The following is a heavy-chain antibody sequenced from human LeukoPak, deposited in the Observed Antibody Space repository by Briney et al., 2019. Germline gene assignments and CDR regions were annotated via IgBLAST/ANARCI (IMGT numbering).Heavy chain of an antibody. CDR1: GFIFSSYA. CDR3: AKGSRDYNFRTGYYFDY. CDR2: ISGSGGST. V-gene: IGHV3-23*01. J-gene: IGHJ4*02. D-gene: IGHD5-24*01. Sequence: GGSLRLSCAASGFIFSSYAMSWVRQAPGKGLEWVSAISGSGGSTYYADSVKGRFTISRDNSKNTLYLQMNSLRAEDTAVYYCAKGSRDYNFRTGYYFDYWGQGTLVTVSS.